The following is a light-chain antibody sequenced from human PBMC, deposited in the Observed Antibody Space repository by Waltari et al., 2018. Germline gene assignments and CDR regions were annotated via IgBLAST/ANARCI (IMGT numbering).Light chain of an antibody. CDR2: KDS. Sequence: SYELTQPPSLSVSSGHAARLPYSGHAFPKQYCYSYQQKPGQAPIVVMLKDSERPSEIPERFSGSTSGTTVTLTISEVQAEDETDYYCQSADSSGDYVVFGGGTKLTVL. V-gene: IGLV3-25*03. CDR1: AFPKQY. J-gene: IGLJ2*01. CDR3: QSADSSGDYVV.